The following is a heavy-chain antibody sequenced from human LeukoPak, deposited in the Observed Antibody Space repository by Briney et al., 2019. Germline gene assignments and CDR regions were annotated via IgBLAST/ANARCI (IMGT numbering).Heavy chain of an antibody. V-gene: IGHV4-31*03. CDR3: ARDEAIFGAGYYYGMDV. D-gene: IGHD3-3*01. J-gene: IGHJ6*02. CDR2: INYSGST. Sequence: SETLSLTCTVSGGSISSDGHYWSWIRQHPGKGLEWIGYINYSGSTYYNPSLKSRVTISVDTSQNQFSLKLSSVTAADTAVYYCARDEAIFGAGYYYGMDVWGQGTTVTVSS. CDR1: GGSISSDGHY.